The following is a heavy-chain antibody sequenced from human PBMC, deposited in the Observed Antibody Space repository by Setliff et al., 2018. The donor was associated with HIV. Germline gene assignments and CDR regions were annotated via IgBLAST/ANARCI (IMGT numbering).Heavy chain of an antibody. J-gene: IGHJ4*02. V-gene: IGHV3-74*01. CDR1: GFSFSTHW. CDR2: IDADETNT. D-gene: IGHD3-16*02. CDR3: VSGDYVWGNYRVGDY. Sequence: HPGGSLRLSCAASGFSFSTHWMHWVRQTPGKGLVWVSRIDADETNTNYADSVKGRFTISRDNAKNTLYLQMNSLRVEDTAVYYCVSGDYVWGNYRVGDYWGQGTLVTVSS.